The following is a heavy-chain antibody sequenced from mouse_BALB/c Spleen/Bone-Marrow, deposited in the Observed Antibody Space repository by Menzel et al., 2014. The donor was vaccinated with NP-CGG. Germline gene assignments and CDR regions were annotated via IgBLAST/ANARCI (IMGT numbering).Heavy chain of an antibody. CDR1: GFSLTSYG. V-gene: IGHV2-9*02. J-gene: IGHJ4*01. CDR3: ARDESGSCGDY. CDR2: IWAGGST. D-gene: IGHD1-1*02. Sequence: VMLVEPGPGLVSPSQRLSITCTVSGFSLTSYGVHWVRRPPGKGLEWLGVIWAGGSTDYNSALMSRLSISKDNSKSQVFLKMNSLQTDDTAMYYCARDESGSCGDYWGQGTSVTVSS.